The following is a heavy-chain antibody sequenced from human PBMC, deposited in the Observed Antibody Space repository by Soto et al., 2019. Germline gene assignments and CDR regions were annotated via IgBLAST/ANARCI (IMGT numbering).Heavy chain of an antibody. D-gene: IGHD6-19*01. CDR3: ARGTRPGVQWLADFDY. CDR2: INPNSGGT. V-gene: IGHV1-2*04. Sequence: ASVKVSCKASGYTFTGYYMHWVRQAPGQGLEWMGWINPNSGGTNYAQKFQGWVTMTRDTSISTAYMELSRLRSDDTAVYYCARGTRPGVQWLADFDYRGQGTLVTVSS. J-gene: IGHJ4*02. CDR1: GYTFTGYY.